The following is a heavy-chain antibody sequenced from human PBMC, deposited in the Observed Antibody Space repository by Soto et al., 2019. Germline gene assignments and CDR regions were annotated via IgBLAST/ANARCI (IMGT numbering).Heavy chain of an antibody. CDR1: GFTFSNYA. V-gene: IGHV3-23*01. D-gene: IGHD1-26*01. J-gene: IGHJ4*02. CDR2: ITRTDGT. Sequence: XVSLRLSCTASGFTFSNYAMSWVRQAPGKGLEWVSAITRTDGTYYADSVKGRFTISRDNSRNTLYLQMNSLGAEDAALYYCAKALVGEVGATDYWGQGTLVTVSS. CDR3: AKALVGEVGATDY.